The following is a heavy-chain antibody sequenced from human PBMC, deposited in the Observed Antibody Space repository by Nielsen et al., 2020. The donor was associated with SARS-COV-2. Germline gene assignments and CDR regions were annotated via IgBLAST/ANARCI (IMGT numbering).Heavy chain of an antibody. Sequence: ESLKISCAASGFTFSSYSMNWVRQAPGKGLEWIGEINHSGSTNYNPSLKSRVTISVDTSKNQFSLKLSSVTAADTAVYYCARGRRSSSERYYYYYYMDVWGKGTTVTVSS. J-gene: IGHJ6*03. CDR2: INHSGST. D-gene: IGHD6-6*01. V-gene: IGHV4-34*01. CDR1: GFTFSSYS. CDR3: ARGRRSSSERYYYYYYMDV.